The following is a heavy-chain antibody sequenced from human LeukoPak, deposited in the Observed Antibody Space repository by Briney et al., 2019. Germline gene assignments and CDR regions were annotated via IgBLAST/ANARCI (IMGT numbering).Heavy chain of an antibody. CDR1: GLTFSSYA. CDR2: ISYDGSNK. CDR3: AKDPQKILYYFEN. V-gene: IGHV3-30-3*01. Sequence: PGGPLRLSCAASGLTFSSYAMHWVRQAPGKGLEWVAVISYDGSNKYYADSVKGRFTISRDNSKNTLYLQMNSLRVEDTAVYYCAKDPQKILYYFENWGQGTLVTVSS. J-gene: IGHJ4*02.